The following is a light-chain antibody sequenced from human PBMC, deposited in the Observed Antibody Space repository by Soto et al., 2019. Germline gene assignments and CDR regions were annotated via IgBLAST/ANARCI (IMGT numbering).Light chain of an antibody. CDR1: QSFSTY. CDR2: GIS. J-gene: IGKJ4*01. Sequence: DFHMTQSPSSLSASVGDIVTITCRASQSFSTYLAWYHQKPVKVPNLLISGISTLQSGVPSRFSGSGYGTEFTLTISNLQPEDVATYYCQKYNTAPLTVGGGTKVDIK. CDR3: QKYNTAPLT. V-gene: IGKV1-27*01.